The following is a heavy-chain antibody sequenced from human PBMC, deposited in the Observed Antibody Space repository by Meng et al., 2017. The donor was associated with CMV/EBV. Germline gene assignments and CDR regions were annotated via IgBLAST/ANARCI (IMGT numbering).Heavy chain of an antibody. V-gene: IGHV1-2*02. CDR3: ARDLYDDFWSGYYFYYGMDV. CDR2: INPNSGGT. D-gene: IGHD3-3*01. J-gene: IGHJ6*02. CDR1: GYTFTGYY. Sequence: ASVKVSCKASGYTFTGYYMHWVRQAPGQGLEWMGWINPNSGGTNYAQKFQGRVTMTRDTSISTAYMELSRLRSDDTAVYYCARDLYDDFWSGYYFYYGMDVWGQGTTVTSP.